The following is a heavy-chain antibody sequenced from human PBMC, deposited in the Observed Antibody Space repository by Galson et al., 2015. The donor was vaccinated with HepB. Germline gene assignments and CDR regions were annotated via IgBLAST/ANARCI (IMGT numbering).Heavy chain of an antibody. D-gene: IGHD6-13*01. CDR2: ISSSSSTI. V-gene: IGHV3-48*01. J-gene: IGHJ4*02. CDR3: WGEREQQLDDYFDY. CDR1: GFTFSSYS. Sequence: SLRLSCAASGFTFSSYSMNWVRQAPGKGLEWVSYISSSSSTIYYADSVKGRFTISRDNSKNTLYLQMNSLRAEDTAVYYCWGEREQQLDDYFDYWGQGTLVTVSS.